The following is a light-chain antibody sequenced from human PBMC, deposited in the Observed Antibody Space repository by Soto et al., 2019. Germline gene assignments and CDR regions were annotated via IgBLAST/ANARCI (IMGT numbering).Light chain of an antibody. V-gene: IGKV3-20*01. Sequence: EVVLRQAPVTLYLSPGERATLSCRASQSFRGLLAGYQQKPGQAPRLLIYDASTRATGIPARFGGSGSGTDFTLTISSLEPEDFAVYYCQQYGSSPPTWTFGQGTKVDI. CDR3: QQYGSSPPTWT. J-gene: IGKJ1*01. CDR1: QSFRGL. CDR2: DAS.